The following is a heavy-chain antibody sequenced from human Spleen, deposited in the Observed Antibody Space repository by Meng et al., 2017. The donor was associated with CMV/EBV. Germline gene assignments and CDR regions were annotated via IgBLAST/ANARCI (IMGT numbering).Heavy chain of an antibody. CDR3: ARAHYDFWSGYYSFDY. CDR2: INPSGGST. Sequence: YTFTSYYMHWVRQAPGQGLEWMGIINPSGGSTSYAQKFQGRVTMTRDTSTSTVYMELSSLRSEDTAVYYCARAHYDFWSGYYSFDYWGQGTLVTVSS. CDR1: YTFTSYY. D-gene: IGHD3-3*01. J-gene: IGHJ4*02. V-gene: IGHV1-46*01.